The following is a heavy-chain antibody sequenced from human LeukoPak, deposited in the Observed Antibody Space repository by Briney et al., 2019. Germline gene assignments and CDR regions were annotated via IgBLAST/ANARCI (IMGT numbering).Heavy chain of an antibody. CDR2: ISRSGSTI. Sequence: GGSLRLSWAASGFTFSSYEMNWVRQAPGKGLEWVSYISRSGSTIFYADSVKGRFTISRDNAKNSLYLQMNSLRAEDTAVYYCARPYTAYAFDYWGQGTLVTVSS. CDR3: ARPYTAYAFDY. D-gene: IGHD5-12*01. CDR1: GFTFSSYE. V-gene: IGHV3-48*03. J-gene: IGHJ4*02.